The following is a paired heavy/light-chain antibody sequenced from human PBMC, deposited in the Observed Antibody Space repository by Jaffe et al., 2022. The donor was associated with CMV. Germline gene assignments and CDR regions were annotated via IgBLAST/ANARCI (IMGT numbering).Light chain of an antibody. Sequence: DVVMTQSPLSLPVTLGQPASISCRSSQSLVYSDGNTYLNWFQQRPGQSPRRLIYKVSNRDSGVPDRFSGSGSGTDFTLKISRVEAEDVGVYYCMQGTHWPPHTFGQGTKLEIK. CDR1: QSLVYSDGNTY. J-gene: IGKJ2*01. CDR3: MQGTHWPPHT. V-gene: IGKV2-30*01. CDR2: KVS.
Heavy chain of an antibody. CDR1: GFTFSSYW. CDR2: IKQDGSEK. J-gene: IGHJ6*02. V-gene: IGHV3-7*01. Sequence: EVQLVESGGGLVQPGGSLRLSCAASGFTFSSYWMSWVRQAPGKGLEWVANIKQDGSEKYYVDSVKGRFTISRDNAKNSLYLQMNSLRAEDTAVYYCARDPDPLTMTADGSYYYYYGMDVWGQGTTVTVSS. CDR3: ARDPDPLTMTADGSYYYYYGMDV. D-gene: IGHD3-22*01.